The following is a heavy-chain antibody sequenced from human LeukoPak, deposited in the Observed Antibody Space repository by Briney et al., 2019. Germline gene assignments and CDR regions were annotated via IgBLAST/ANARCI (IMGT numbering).Heavy chain of an antibody. J-gene: IGHJ6*02. CDR3: ASPDPDFSSFQFYYYYGRDV. CDR2: IIPIFGTA. CDR1: GGTFSSYA. Sequence: ASVKVSCKASGGTFSSYAISWVRQAPGQGLEWMGGIIPIFGTANYAQKFQGRVTITADESTSTAYMEMSSLRSEDTAVYYCASPDPDFSSFQFYYYYGRDVGGQGPTVTVS. D-gene: IGHD6-6*01. V-gene: IGHV1-69*13.